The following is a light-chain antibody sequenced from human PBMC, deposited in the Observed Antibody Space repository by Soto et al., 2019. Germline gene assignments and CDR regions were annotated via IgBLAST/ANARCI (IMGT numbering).Light chain of an antibody. Sequence: QSVPTQPPSASGSPGQSVTISCTGTGSDVGDYKYVSWYQQHPGKAPKLIIYEVNKRPSGVPDRFSGSKSGNTASLTVSGLQGEDEADYYCSSYAGSNNVIFGGGTKLTVL. J-gene: IGLJ2*01. CDR2: EVN. CDR3: SSYAGSNNVI. CDR1: GSDVGDYKY. V-gene: IGLV2-8*01.